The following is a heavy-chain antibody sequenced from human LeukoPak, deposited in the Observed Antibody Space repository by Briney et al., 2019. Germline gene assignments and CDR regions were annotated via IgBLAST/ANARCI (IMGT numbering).Heavy chain of an antibody. Sequence: PGRSLRLSCEASGFSLSAYGVHWVRQAPGKGLEWVAVIWYDGTSKDYADSVKGRFTFSRDNSKNTLYLQMNSLTVEDTAVYYCARSQSSSLIDYWGQGTLVTVSS. J-gene: IGHJ4*02. CDR2: IWYDGTSK. CDR1: GFSLSAYG. CDR3: ARSQSSSLIDY. V-gene: IGHV3-33*01. D-gene: IGHD6-13*01.